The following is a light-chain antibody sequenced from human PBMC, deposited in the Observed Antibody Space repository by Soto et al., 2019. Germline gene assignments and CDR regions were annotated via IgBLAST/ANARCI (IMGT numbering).Light chain of an antibody. J-gene: IGKJ1*01. CDR1: QDIRSD. Sequence: AIQVTQSPSSLSASVGDRVTITCRASQDIRSDLGWYQQKPGKAPKLLIFATSTLQSGVPSRFSGTGSGTDFTLTISSLQPEDFAMYYCLHHGSSLWTFGQGTKVDIK. V-gene: IGKV1-6*01. CDR3: LHHGSSLWT. CDR2: ATS.